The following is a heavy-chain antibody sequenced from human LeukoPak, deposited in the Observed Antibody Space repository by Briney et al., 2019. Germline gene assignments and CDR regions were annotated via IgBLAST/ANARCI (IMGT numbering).Heavy chain of an antibody. CDR2: MNPNSGNT. Sequence: GASVKVSCKASGYTFTSYDINWVRQATGQGLEWMGWMNPNSGNTGYAQKFQGRVTMTSNTSISTAYMELSSLRSEDTAVYYCARGQFLEWLLPGDYYYGMDVWGQGTTVTVSS. CDR1: GYTFTSYD. J-gene: IGHJ6*02. CDR3: ARGQFLEWLLPGDYYYGMDV. D-gene: IGHD3-3*01. V-gene: IGHV1-8*01.